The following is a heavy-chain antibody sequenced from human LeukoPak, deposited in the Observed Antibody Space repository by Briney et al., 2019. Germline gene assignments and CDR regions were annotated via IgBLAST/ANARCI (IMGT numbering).Heavy chain of an antibody. J-gene: IGHJ4*02. CDR1: GYSISSGYY. CDR2: IYSGGST. CDR3: AREGYYDSSGQD. D-gene: IGHD3-22*01. V-gene: IGHV3-53*01. Sequence: ETLSLTCTVSGYSISSGYYWGWIRQPPGKGLEWVSVIYSGGSTNYADSVKGRFTISRDNSKNTLYLQMNSLRAEDTAVYYCAREGYYDSSGQDWGQGTLVTVSS.